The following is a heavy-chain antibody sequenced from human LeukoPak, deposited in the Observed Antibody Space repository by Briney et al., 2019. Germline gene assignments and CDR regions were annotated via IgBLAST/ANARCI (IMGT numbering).Heavy chain of an antibody. CDR1: GGSISRYY. V-gene: IGHV4-4*07. CDR2: IYTSGST. CDR3: ARDQIVVVPAAILPYGLYYYYYMDV. Sequence: PSETLSLTCTVSGGSISRYYWSWIRQPAGKGLEWTGRIYTSGSTNYNPSLKSRVTMSVDTSKNQFSLKLSSVTAADTAVYYCARDQIVVVPAAILPYGLYYYYYMDVWGKGTTVTVSS. J-gene: IGHJ6*03. D-gene: IGHD2-2*02.